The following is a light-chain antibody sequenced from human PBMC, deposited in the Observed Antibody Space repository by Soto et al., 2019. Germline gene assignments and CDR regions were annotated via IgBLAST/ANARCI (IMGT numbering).Light chain of an antibody. CDR2: DAS. Sequence: DIQMTQSPSSLSASVGDRVTITCQASQDTSSYLNWYQQKPGKAPKLLIHDASNLETGVPSRFSGSGSGTDFTLTISSLQPDDMAIYYCQQYNNLPFTFGPGTKVDIK. CDR3: QQYNNLPFT. CDR1: QDTSSY. J-gene: IGKJ3*01. V-gene: IGKV1-33*01.